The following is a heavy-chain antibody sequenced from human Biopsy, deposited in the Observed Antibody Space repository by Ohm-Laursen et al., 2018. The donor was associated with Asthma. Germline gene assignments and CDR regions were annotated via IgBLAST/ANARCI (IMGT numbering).Heavy chain of an antibody. CDR1: GDAMSTSGSF. CDR3: ARGPELDV. V-gene: IGHV4-31*03. Sequence: SQTLSLTCLVSGDAMSTSGSFWTWIRQSPGKGLEWIGETNERGVTNNNPSLKSRVIISIDTYWNRVSLKLTSVTAADTAVYYCARGPELDVWGQGTTVTVSS. J-gene: IGHJ6*02. CDR2: TNERGVT.